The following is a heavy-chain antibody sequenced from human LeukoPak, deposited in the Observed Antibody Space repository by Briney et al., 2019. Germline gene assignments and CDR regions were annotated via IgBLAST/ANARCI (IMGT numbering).Heavy chain of an antibody. V-gene: IGHV1-69*13. CDR3: ARGRKGYDILTGYYTFDY. CDR2: IIPIFGTA. Sequence: ASVKVSCKASGGTFSSYAISWVRQAPGQGLEWMGGIIPIFGTANYAQKFQGRVTTTADESTSTAYMELSSLRSEDTAVYYCARGRKGYDILTGYYTFDYWGQGTLVTVSS. D-gene: IGHD3-9*01. CDR1: GGTFSSYA. J-gene: IGHJ4*02.